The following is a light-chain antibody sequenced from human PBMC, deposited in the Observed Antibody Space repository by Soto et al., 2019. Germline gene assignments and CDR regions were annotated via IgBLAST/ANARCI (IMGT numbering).Light chain of an antibody. Sequence: DIQMTQSPSVLSASVGDKVTMTCRASQGIRNSLAWYQQRPVKAPELCISQSFNSQVGVPSRFSGSGSGREFTLTITSLQPEDFEAYVCHQYYSNSKFGQGTQL. CDR2: QSF. CDR1: QGIRNS. J-gene: IGKJ2*01. V-gene: IGKV1-5*01. CDR3: HQYYSNSK.